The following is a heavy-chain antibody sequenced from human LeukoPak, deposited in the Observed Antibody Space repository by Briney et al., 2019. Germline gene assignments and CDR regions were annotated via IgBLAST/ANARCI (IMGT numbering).Heavy chain of an antibody. CDR2: IYPGDSDT. D-gene: IGHD3-3*01. CDR1: GYSFTSYW. CDR3: ARRRITIFGVAEIDAFDI. Sequence: GESLKISCKGSGYSFTSYWIGWVRQMPGKGLEWMGIIYPGDSDTRYSPSFQGQVTISADKSISTAYLQWSSLKASDTAMYYCARRRITIFGVAEIDAFDIWGQGTMVTVSS. V-gene: IGHV5-51*01. J-gene: IGHJ3*02.